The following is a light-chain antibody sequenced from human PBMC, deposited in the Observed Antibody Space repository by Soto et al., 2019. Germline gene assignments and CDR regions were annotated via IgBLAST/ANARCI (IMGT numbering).Light chain of an antibody. CDR1: QSISSW. CDR2: KAS. V-gene: IGKV1-5*03. CDR3: QHYRT. Sequence: DIPMTQSPSTLSATVGDRVTITCRASQSISSWLAWYQQKPGKAPKLLIYKASSLESGVPSRFSGSGSGTECTLTISSLQPDDFATYYCQHYRTFGQGTKVEIK. J-gene: IGKJ1*01.